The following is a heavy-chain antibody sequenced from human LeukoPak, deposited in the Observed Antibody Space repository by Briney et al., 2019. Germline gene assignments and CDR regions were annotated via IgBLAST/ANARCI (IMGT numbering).Heavy chain of an antibody. Sequence: SETLSLTCTVSGGSISSYYWSWIRQPPGKGLEWIGYIYTRGSTNYNPSLKSRVTISVDTSKNQFSLKLSSVTAADTAVYYCAGNDILTGYRDYYYYYMDVWGKGTTVTVSS. J-gene: IGHJ6*03. CDR1: GGSISSYY. CDR3: AGNDILTGYRDYYYYYMDV. CDR2: IYTRGST. V-gene: IGHV4-4*09. D-gene: IGHD3-9*01.